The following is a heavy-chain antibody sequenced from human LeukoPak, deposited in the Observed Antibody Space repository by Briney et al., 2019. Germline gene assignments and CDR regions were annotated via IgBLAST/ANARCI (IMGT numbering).Heavy chain of an antibody. CDR1: GFTFSSYA. V-gene: IGHV3-30-3*01. J-gene: IGHJ3*02. CDR3: ARARSNPDAFDI. Sequence: GGSLRLSCAASGFTFSSYAMHWVRQAPGKGLEWVAVISYDGSNKYYADSVEGRFTISRDNSKNTLYLQMNSLRAEDTAVYYCARARSNPDAFDIWGQGTMVTVSS. CDR2: ISYDGSNK.